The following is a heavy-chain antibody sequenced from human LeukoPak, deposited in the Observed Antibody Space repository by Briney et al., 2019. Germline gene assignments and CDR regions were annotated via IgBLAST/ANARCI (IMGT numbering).Heavy chain of an antibody. V-gene: IGHV4-4*07. D-gene: IGHD2-15*01. CDR3: ARGYCGGGNCYYFDY. CDR2: IYTSGST. CDR1: GDSISSYY. J-gene: IGHJ4*02. Sequence: PSETLSLTCTVSGDSISSYYWSWIRQPAGKGLEWIGRIYTSGSTNYNPSLKSRVTMSVDTSKNQFSLKLSSVTAADTVVYYGARGYCGGGNCYYFDYWGQGTLVTVSS.